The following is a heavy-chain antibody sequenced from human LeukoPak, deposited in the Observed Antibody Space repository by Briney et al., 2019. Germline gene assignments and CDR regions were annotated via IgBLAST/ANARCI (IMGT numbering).Heavy chain of an antibody. V-gene: IGHV3-53*01. J-gene: IGHJ3*02. Sequence: GGSLRLSCAAPGFTVSSNYISWVRQAPGKGLEWVSVIYSGGSSYYADSVKGRFTISRDNSKNTLYLQMNSLRAEDTAVYYCARQSTSCYPYHDAFDIWGQGTMVTVSS. D-gene: IGHD2-2*01. CDR2: IYSGGSS. CDR1: GFTVSSNY. CDR3: ARQSTSCYPYHDAFDI.